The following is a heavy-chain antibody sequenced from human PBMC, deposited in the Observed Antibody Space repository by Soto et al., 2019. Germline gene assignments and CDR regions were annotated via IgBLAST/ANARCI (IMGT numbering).Heavy chain of an antibody. J-gene: IGHJ5*02. CDR2: ISAYNGNT. CDR3: ARVRDYDFWSGYYGVGWFDP. V-gene: IGHV1-18*01. D-gene: IGHD3-3*01. CDR1: GYTFTGDG. Sequence: GASVKGSCKASGYTFTGDGISWVRQAPGQGLEWMGWISAYNGNTNYAQKLQGRVTMTTDTSTSTAYMELRSLRSDDTAVYYCARVRDYDFWSGYYGVGWFDPWGQGTLVTVSS.